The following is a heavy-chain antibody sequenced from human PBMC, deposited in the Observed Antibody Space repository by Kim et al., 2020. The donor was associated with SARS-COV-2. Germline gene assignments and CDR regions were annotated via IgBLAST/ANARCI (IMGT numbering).Heavy chain of an antibody. CDR3: ARDNVQYGVLLRYYGMNV. CDR1: GFTFSDYY. D-gene: IGHD4-4*01. CDR2: ISSSSSYT. Sequence: GGSLRLSCAASGFTFSDYYMSWIRQAPGKGLEWVSYISSSSSYTNYADSVKGRFTISRDNAKNSLYLQMNSLRAEDTAVYYCARDNVQYGVLLRYYGMNVWGQGTTVTVSS. J-gene: IGHJ6*02. V-gene: IGHV3-11*06.